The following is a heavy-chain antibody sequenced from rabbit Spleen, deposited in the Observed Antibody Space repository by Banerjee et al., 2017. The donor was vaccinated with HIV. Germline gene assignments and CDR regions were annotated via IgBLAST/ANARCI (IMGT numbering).Heavy chain of an antibody. CDR3: ARDLDGVIGWNFGW. V-gene: IGHV1S40*01. J-gene: IGHJ4*01. Sequence: QSLEESGGDLVKPGASLTLTCTASGFSFSSSYWICWVRQAPGKGLEWIACIYAGSSGSTYYASWAKGRFTISKTSSTTVTLQVTSLTAADTATYFCARDLDGVIGWNFGWWGPGTLVTVS. CDR1: GFSFSSSYW. D-gene: IGHD1-1*01. CDR2: IYAGSSGST.